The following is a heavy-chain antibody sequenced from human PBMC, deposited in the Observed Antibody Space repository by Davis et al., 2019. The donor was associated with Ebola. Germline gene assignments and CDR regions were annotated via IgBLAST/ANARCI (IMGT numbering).Heavy chain of an antibody. CDR3: ARQGGQQLVDAFDI. Sequence: GESLKISCEGSGHSFTNYWIGWVRQTPGKGLEWMGIIYPGDSDTRYSPSFQGQVTISADKSINTAYLHWSSLKASDTAMYYCARQGGQQLVDAFDIWGQGTMVTVSS. J-gene: IGHJ3*02. CDR1: GHSFTNYW. D-gene: IGHD6-13*01. CDR2: IYPGDSDT. V-gene: IGHV5-51*01.